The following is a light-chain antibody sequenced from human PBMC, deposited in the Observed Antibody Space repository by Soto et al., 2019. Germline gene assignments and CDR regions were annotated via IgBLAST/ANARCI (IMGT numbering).Light chain of an antibody. Sequence: EIVLKQSPATLSLSPGERATLSCRASQSVSNYLAWYQQKPGQAPRLLIYDASNRATGIPARFSGSGSGTDFTLTITSLEPEDFATYYCQQYNNWPTFGQGTKVDIK. CDR2: DAS. J-gene: IGKJ1*01. CDR1: QSVSNY. CDR3: QQYNNWPT. V-gene: IGKV3-11*01.